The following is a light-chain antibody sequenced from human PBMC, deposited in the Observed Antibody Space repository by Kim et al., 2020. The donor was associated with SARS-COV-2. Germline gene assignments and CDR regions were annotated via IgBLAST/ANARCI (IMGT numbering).Light chain of an antibody. CDR2: YDS. J-gene: IGLJ2*01. V-gene: IGLV3-21*04. Sequence: SYELTQPPSVSVAPGKTARIPCGGNNIGSKSVHWYQQKPGQAPVLVIYYDSDRPSGIPERFSGSNSGNTATLTISRVEAGDEADYYCQVWDDSGDHVVFGGGTQLTVL. CDR1: NIGSKS. CDR3: QVWDDSGDHVV.